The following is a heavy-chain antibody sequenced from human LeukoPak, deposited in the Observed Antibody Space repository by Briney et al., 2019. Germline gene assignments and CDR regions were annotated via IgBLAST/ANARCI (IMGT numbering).Heavy chain of an antibody. D-gene: IGHD2-2*01. V-gene: IGHV4-59*01. CDR3: ARHRGYCSSTSCLNWFDP. CDR1: GGSINNYY. CDR2: IYYRGST. J-gene: IGHJ5*02. Sequence: PSETLSLTCTVSGGSINNYYWSWIRQPPGKGLEWIGYIYYRGSTNYNPSLKSRVTFSVDTSKNQFSLKLNSVTAADMAVYYCARHRGYCSSTSCLNWFDPWGQGTLVTVSS.